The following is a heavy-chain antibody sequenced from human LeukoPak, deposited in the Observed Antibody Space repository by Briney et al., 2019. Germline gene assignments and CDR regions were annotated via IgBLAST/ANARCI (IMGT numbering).Heavy chain of an antibody. Sequence: GGSLRLSCAASGFTFSSYAMSWVRQAPGKGLEWVSAISGSGGCTYYADSVKGRFTISRDNSKNTLYLQMNSLRAEDTAVYYCAKKGIAVAGTLAYYFDYWGQGTLVTVSS. D-gene: IGHD6-19*01. CDR2: ISGSGGCT. J-gene: IGHJ4*02. V-gene: IGHV3-23*01. CDR3: AKKGIAVAGTLAYYFDY. CDR1: GFTFSSYA.